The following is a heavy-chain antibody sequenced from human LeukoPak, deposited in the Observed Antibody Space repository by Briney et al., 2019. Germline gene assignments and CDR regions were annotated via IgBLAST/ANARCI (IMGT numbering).Heavy chain of an antibody. D-gene: IGHD6-13*01. CDR1: GFTFSDYY. V-gene: IGHV3-11*04. J-gene: IGHJ4*02. CDR3: ARDKRLSTSWYGGRF. CDR2: ISSSGRTI. Sequence: GGSLRLSCAASGFTFSDYYMSWIRQAPGKGLEWLSYISSSGRTIYYADSVKGRFTISRDNAKNSLYLQMNSLRAEDTAVYYCARDKRLSTSWYGGRFWGQGSLVTVSS.